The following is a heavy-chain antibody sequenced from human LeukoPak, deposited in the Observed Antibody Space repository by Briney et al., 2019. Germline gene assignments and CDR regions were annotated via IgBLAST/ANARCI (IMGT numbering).Heavy chain of an antibody. D-gene: IGHD3-10*01. CDR2: INTNSKSI. Sequence: GGSLRLSCAASGFIFSDFSMNWVRQAPGKGLEDIAYINTNSKSIWYADSVKGRFTISRDNAKNSLYLQMNSLRAEDTAVYYCARDVRLIGSGSYYKGYYGMDVWGQGTTVTVSS. J-gene: IGHJ6*02. V-gene: IGHV3-48*01. CDR3: ARDVRLIGSGSYYKGYYGMDV. CDR1: GFIFSDFS.